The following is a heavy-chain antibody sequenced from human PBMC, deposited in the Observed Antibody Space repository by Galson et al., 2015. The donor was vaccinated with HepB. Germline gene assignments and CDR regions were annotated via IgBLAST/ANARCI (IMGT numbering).Heavy chain of an antibody. V-gene: IGHV3-30-3*01. J-gene: IGHJ4*02. CDR3: ARDGPGPYYDFWSGYINPSYYFDY. CDR2: ISYDGSNK. Sequence: SLRLSCAASGFTFSSYAMHWVRQAPGKGLEWVAVISYDGSNKYYADSVKGRFTISRDNSKNTLYLQMNSLRAEDTAVYYCARDGPGPYYDFWSGYINPSYYFDYWGQGTLVTVSS. CDR1: GFTFSSYA. D-gene: IGHD3-3*01.